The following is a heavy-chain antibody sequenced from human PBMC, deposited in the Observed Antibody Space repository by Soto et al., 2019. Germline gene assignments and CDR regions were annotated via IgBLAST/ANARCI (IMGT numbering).Heavy chain of an antibody. Sequence: QVQLVESGGGVVQPGGSLRLSCAASGFTFSGFGMHWVRQAPGKGLEWVAVIWYDGNDKYYADSVKGRFSVSRDNSKNTLYLQMNSLRAEDTAVYYCARGRGGDYGGNSGYFDYWCQGTRVTVSS. CDR1: GFTFSGFG. CDR3: ARGRGGDYGGNSGYFDY. V-gene: IGHV3-33*01. CDR2: IWYDGNDK. D-gene: IGHD4-17*01. J-gene: IGHJ4*02.